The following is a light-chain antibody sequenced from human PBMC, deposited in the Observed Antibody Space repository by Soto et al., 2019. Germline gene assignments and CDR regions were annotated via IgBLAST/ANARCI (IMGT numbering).Light chain of an antibody. CDR3: CSYASSSSYV. CDR1: SSDVGGYNY. V-gene: IGLV2-23*01. Sequence: SVLTQPASVSGSPGQSITISCTGTSSDVGGYNYVSWYQQHPAKAPKLLIYEGTQRPSGVSSRFSGSKSGNTASLTISGLQAEDEADYYCCSYASSSSYVFGTGTKVTV. J-gene: IGLJ1*01. CDR2: EGT.